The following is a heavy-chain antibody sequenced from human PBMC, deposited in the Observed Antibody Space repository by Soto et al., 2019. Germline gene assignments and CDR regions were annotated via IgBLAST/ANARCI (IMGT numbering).Heavy chain of an antibody. J-gene: IGHJ6*02. CDR2: IYSDGTT. Sequence: SETLSLTCTVSGGSISGYYWSWVRQPAGKGLEWVGRIYSDGTTNYSPSLKSRVTMSLDTSKDQFSLHLNSVTAADTAVYYCSRVGCSNSKCYTRGMGVWGQGTTVTNSS. CDR3: SRVGCSNSKCYTRGMGV. V-gene: IGHV4-4*07. CDR1: GGSISGYY. D-gene: IGHD2-2*01.